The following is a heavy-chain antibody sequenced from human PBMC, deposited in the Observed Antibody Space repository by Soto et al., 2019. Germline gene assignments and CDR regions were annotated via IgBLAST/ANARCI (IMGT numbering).Heavy chain of an antibody. CDR2: IYYSGST. Sequence: QVQLQESGPGLVKPSQTLSLTCTVSGGSITSGDYYWSWIRQPPGKGLEWIGYIYYSGSTYYNPSLKSRVTISVDTSKNQFSLKLRSVTAADTAVYYCARGGGVRGITTIVVTRVYDYWGQGTLVTVSS. CDR1: GGSITSGDYY. D-gene: IGHD3-22*01. J-gene: IGHJ4*02. V-gene: IGHV4-30-4*01. CDR3: ARGGGVRGITTIVVTRVYDY.